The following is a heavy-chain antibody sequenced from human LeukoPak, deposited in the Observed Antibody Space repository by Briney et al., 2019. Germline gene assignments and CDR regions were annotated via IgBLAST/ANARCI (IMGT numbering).Heavy chain of an antibody. V-gene: IGHV1-2*02. CDR3: ARDRMDYDFWSGLDY. D-gene: IGHD3-3*01. J-gene: IGHJ4*02. CDR1: GYTFTDYY. CDR2: INPNIGGT. Sequence: ASVKVSCKASGYTFTDYYMHWVRQAPGQGLEWMGWINPNIGGTNYAQKFQGRVTMTRDTSISTAYMGLSRLRSDDTAVYYCARDRMDYDFWSGLDYWGQGTLVTVSS.